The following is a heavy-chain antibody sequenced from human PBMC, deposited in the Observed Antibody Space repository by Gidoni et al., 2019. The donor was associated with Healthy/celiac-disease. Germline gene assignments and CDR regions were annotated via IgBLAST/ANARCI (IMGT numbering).Heavy chain of an antibody. CDR1: GGSFSGYY. Sequence: LTCAVYGGSFSGYYWSWIRQPPGKGLEWIGEINHSGSTNYNPSLKSRVTISVDTSKNQFSLKLSSVTAADTAVYYCARSLVTVTRPTVRWFDPWGQGTLVTVSS. CDR3: ARSLVTVTRPTVRWFDP. J-gene: IGHJ5*02. D-gene: IGHD4-17*01. CDR2: INHSGST. V-gene: IGHV4-34*01.